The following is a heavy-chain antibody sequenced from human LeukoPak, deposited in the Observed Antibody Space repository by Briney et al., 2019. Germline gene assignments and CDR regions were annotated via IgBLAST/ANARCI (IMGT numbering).Heavy chain of an antibody. Sequence: GGSLRLSCAASGFTFSSYSMNWVRQAPGKGLEWVSSISSSSSYIYYADSVKGRFTISRDNAKNSLYLQMNSLRAEDTAVYYCARALFSQGRAFDIWGQGTMVTVSS. CDR1: GFTFSSYS. J-gene: IGHJ3*02. CDR3: ARALFSQGRAFDI. V-gene: IGHV3-21*01. CDR2: ISSSSSYI. D-gene: IGHD3-10*02.